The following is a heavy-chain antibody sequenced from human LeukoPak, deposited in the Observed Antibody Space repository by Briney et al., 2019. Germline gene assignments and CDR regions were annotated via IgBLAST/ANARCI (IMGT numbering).Heavy chain of an antibody. CDR1: EFPFSKAW. CDR3: TSVGFGPYYFDN. CDR2: IKSKTDGGTT. V-gene: IGHV3-15*01. D-gene: IGHD3-10*01. J-gene: IGHJ4*02. Sequence: PGGSLRLSCAASEFPFSKAWMSWVRQAPGKGLEWVGRIKSKTDGGTTDYAAPVKGRFTISRDDSKNTLYLQMNSLKTEDTAVYYCTSVGFGPYYFDNWGQGSLVTVSS.